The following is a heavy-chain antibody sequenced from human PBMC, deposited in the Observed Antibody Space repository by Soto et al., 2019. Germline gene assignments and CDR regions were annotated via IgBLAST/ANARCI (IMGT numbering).Heavy chain of an antibody. D-gene: IGHD2-8*02. J-gene: IGHJ6*02. CDR1: AFTFNNFA. Sequence: PGGSLRLSCAASAFTFNNFAMHWVRQAPGKGLEWVAVISSHGNDKYYADSVKGRFTISRDNSKNTLYMQMNSLRAEDTAVYYCAKVSKMAVVITTGLVDVWARPTTEAFSS. CDR2: ISSHGNDK. V-gene: IGHV3-30*18. CDR3: AKVSKMAVVITTGLVDV.